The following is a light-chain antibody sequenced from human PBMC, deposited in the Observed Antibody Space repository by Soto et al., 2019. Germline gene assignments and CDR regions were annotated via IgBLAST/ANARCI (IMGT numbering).Light chain of an antibody. V-gene: IGLV4-69*01. Sequence: QPVLTQSPSASASLGASVKLTCTLRSGLSSYAIAWHQKQPGKSPRYLMDLNNDGSHTKGDGIPDRFSGSSSGAERYLIISSLQSEDEADYYCQTWGTGVQVFGGGTKLTVL. CDR2: LNNDGSH. J-gene: IGLJ2*01. CDR1: SGLSSYA. CDR3: QTWGTGVQV.